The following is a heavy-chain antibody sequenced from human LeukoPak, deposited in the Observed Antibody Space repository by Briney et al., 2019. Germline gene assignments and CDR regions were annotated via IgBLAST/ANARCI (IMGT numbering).Heavy chain of an antibody. CDR3: ARDERRTTNWFDP. J-gene: IGHJ5*02. V-gene: IGHV1-2*02. D-gene: IGHD1-1*01. CDR1: GYTFTGYY. CDR2: INPNSGGT. Sequence: ASVKVSCKASGYTFTGYYMHWVRQAPGQGLEWMGWINPNSGGTNYAQKFQGRVTMTRDTSISTAYMELSRLRSDDTAVYYCARDERRTTNWFDPWGQGTLVTVSS.